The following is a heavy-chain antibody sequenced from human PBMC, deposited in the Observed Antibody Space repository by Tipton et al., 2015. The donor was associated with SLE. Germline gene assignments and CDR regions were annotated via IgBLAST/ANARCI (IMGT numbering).Heavy chain of an antibody. Sequence: QSGAEVKKPGASVTVSCKVSGHTLTEFSMHWVRQAPGQGLEWMGWISAYNGNTNYAQKLQGRVTMTTDTSTSTAYMELRSLRSDDTAVYYCAITLLEYSTSFDPWGQGTLVTVSS. CDR1: GHTLTEFS. CDR2: ISAYNGNT. J-gene: IGHJ5*02. D-gene: IGHD2/OR15-2a*01. CDR3: AITLLEYSTSFDP. V-gene: IGHV1-18*01.